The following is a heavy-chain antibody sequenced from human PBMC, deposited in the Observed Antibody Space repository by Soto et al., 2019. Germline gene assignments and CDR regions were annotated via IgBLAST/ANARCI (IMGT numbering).Heavy chain of an antibody. CDR1: GFTVSSNY. CDR2: IYSGGST. Sequence: PGGSLRLSCAASGFTVSSNYMSWVRQAPGKGLEWVSVIYSGGSTYYADSVKGRFTISRHNSKNTLYLQMNSLRAEDTAVYYCARDTPPSEGSSGWYYFDYWGQGTLVTVSS. V-gene: IGHV3-53*04. CDR3: ARDTPPSEGSSGWYYFDY. J-gene: IGHJ4*02. D-gene: IGHD6-19*01.